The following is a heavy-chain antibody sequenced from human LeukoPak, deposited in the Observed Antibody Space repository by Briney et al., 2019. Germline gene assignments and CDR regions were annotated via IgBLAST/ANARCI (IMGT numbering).Heavy chain of an antibody. D-gene: IGHD2-21*02. Sequence: SETPSLTCTVSGGSISSSSYYWGWIRQPPGKGLEWIGSIYYSGSTYYNPSLKSRVTISVDTSKNQFSLKLSSVTAADTAVYYCAREFGAYCGGDCYSNDYYYYYMDVWGKGTTVTVSS. CDR3: AREFGAYCGGDCYSNDYYYYYMDV. J-gene: IGHJ6*03. CDR2: IYYSGST. CDR1: GGSISSSSYY. V-gene: IGHV4-39*07.